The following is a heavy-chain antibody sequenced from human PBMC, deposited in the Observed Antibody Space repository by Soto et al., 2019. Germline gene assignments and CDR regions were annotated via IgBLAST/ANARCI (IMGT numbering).Heavy chain of an antibody. V-gene: IGHV3-9*01. J-gene: IGHJ4*02. D-gene: IGHD3-10*02. Sequence: GGSLRLSCVASGFTFDDYAMHWVRQAPGKGLEWVSGICWNSGSLGYPHSVKGRFTISRDNAKNSLYLQMNSLRAEDTALYYCGKAHKLFGDLVPQLDYWGQGTLVTVSS. CDR1: GFTFDDYA. CDR2: ICWNSGSL. CDR3: GKAHKLFGDLVPQLDY.